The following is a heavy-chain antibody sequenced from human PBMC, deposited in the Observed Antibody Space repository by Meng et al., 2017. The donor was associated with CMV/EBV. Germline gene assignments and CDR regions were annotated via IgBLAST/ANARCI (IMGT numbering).Heavy chain of an antibody. V-gene: IGHV4-39*07. CDR1: GGSISSSSYY. CDR2: IYYSGST. J-gene: IGHJ3*02. CDR3: ARGYSSSWHVSAFDI. Sequence: SETLSLTCTVSGGSISSSSYYWGWIRQPPGKGLEWIGSIYYSGSTYYNPSLKGRVTISVDTSKNQFSLKLSSVTAADTAVYYCARGYSSSWHVSAFDIWGQGTMVTVSS. D-gene: IGHD6-13*01.